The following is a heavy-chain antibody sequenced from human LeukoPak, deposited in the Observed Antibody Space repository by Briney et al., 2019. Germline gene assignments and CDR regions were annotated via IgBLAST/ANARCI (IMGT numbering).Heavy chain of an antibody. CDR2: IYHSGST. Sequence: SQTLSLTCAVSGYSISSGYYWGWIRPPPGKGLEWIGSIYHSGSTYYNPSLKSRVTISVDTSKNQFSLKLSSVTAADTAVYYCARLGDFWSGRGVYWGQGTLVTVSS. CDR3: ARLGDFWSGRGVY. V-gene: IGHV4-38-2*01. J-gene: IGHJ4*02. CDR1: GYSISSGYY. D-gene: IGHD3-3*01.